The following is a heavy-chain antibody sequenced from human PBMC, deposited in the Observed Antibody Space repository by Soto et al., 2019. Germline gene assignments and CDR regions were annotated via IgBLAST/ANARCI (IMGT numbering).Heavy chain of an antibody. J-gene: IGHJ6*02. CDR2: INPNSGGT. CDR1: GYTFTGYY. Sequence: GASVKVSCKASGYTFTGYYMHWVRQAPGQGLEWMGWINPNSGGTNYAQKFQGRVTMTRDTSISTAYMELSRLRSDDTAVYYCARNEVVVVPAARVFYYYGMDVWGQGTTVTVSS. V-gene: IGHV1-2*02. CDR3: ARNEVVVVPAARVFYYYGMDV. D-gene: IGHD2-2*01.